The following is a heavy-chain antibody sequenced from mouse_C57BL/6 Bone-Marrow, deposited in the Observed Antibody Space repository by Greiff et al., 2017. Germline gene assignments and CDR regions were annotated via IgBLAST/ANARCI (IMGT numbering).Heavy chain of an antibody. Sequence: VQGVESGAELARPGASVKLSCKASGYTFTSYGISWVKQRTGQGLEWIGEIYPRSGNTYYNEKFKGKATLTADKSSSTAYMELRSLTSEDSAVYFCAREDYDYDDWFAYWGQGTLVTVSA. V-gene: IGHV1-81*01. CDR1: GYTFTSYG. D-gene: IGHD2-4*01. CDR3: AREDYDYDDWFAY. J-gene: IGHJ3*01. CDR2: IYPRSGNT.